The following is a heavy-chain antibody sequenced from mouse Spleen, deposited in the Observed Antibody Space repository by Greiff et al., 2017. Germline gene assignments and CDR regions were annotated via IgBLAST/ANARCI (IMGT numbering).Heavy chain of an antibody. D-gene: IGHD2-5*01. J-gene: IGHJ2*01. Sequence: EVMLVESGGGLVKPGGSLKLSCAASGFTFSSYAMSWVRQTPEKRLEWVAAINSNGGSTYYPDTVKDRFTISRDNAKNTLYLQMSSLRSEDTAVYYCARHDYSNPYYFDYWGQGTTLTVSS. CDR2: INSNGGST. CDR1: GFTFSSYA. CDR3: ARHDYSNPYYFDY. V-gene: IGHV5-6-2*01.